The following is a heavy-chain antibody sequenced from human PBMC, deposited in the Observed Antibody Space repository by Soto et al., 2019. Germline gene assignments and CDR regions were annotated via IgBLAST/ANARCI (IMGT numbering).Heavy chain of an antibody. Sequence: ASVKVSCKASGYTFTSCYMHWVRQAPGQGLEWMGIINPSGGSTRYAQKFQGRVAMTRDTSTSTVYMELSSLRSEDTAVYYCATLSSSWYRSGSNNWFDPWGQGTLVTVSS. J-gene: IGHJ5*02. V-gene: IGHV1-46*01. CDR3: ATLSSSWYRSGSNNWFDP. CDR1: GYTFTSCY. CDR2: INPSGGST. D-gene: IGHD6-13*01.